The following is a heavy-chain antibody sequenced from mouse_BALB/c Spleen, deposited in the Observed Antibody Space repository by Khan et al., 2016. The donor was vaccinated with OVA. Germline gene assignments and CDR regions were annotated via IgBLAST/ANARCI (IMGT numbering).Heavy chain of an antibody. V-gene: IGHV1-5*01. CDR3: TRGVRGFDY. CDR1: GFSFITYW. Sequence: VQLQQSGTVMARPGASVKMSCQASGFSFITYWMHWVKQRPGQGLEWIGGIYFGNRDTSSNPKFKGKAKLTVLTSASTAYMALSSLPTEDSAVFYGTRGVRGFDYWGQGTTLTVSS. J-gene: IGHJ2*01. CDR2: IYFGNRDT.